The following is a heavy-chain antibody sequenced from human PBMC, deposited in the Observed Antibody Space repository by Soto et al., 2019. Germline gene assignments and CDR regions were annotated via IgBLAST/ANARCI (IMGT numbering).Heavy chain of an antibody. J-gene: IGHJ6*02. CDR3: AKDLQSGITIFGVVTQTYYYYGMDV. D-gene: IGHD3-3*01. CDR1: GFTFSSYG. Sequence: GGSLRLSCAASGFTFSSYGMHWVRQAPGKGLEWVAVISYDGSNKYYADSVKGRFTISRDNSKNTLYLQMNSLRAEDTAVYYCAKDLQSGITIFGVVTQTYYYYGMDVWGQGTTVTVSS. V-gene: IGHV3-30*18. CDR2: ISYDGSNK.